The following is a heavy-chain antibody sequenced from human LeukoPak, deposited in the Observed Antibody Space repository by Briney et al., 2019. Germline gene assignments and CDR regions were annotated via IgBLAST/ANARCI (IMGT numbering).Heavy chain of an antibody. V-gene: IGHV4-4*07. CDR3: ARDRGLYGEVLFDP. CDR2: IYTSGST. J-gene: IGHJ5*02. CDR1: GGSISSYY. Sequence: SETLSLTRTVSGGSISSYYWSWIRQPAGKELEWIGRIYTSGSTNYNPSLKSRVTMSVDTSKNQFSRKLTSVTAADTAVYYCARDRGLYGEVLFDPWGQGTLVTVSS. D-gene: IGHD3-10*01.